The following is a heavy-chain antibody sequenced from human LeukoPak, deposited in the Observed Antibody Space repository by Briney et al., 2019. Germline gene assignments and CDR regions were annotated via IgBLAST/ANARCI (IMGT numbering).Heavy chain of an antibody. V-gene: IGHV3-11*01. CDR1: GFTFSDYY. Sequence: GGSLRLSCAASGFTFSDYYMSWIRQAPRKGLEWGSYISGGSSTIYYADSLKGRFTVSRDNAKNSLYLLMNSLRAEDTAVYYCARRGSGRHFDFWGQGTLVTVSS. CDR2: ISGGSSTI. J-gene: IGHJ4*02. CDR3: ARRGSGRHFDF. D-gene: IGHD2-15*01.